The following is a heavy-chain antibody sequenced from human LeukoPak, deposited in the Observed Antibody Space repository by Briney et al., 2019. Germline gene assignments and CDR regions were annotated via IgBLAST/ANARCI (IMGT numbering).Heavy chain of an antibody. CDR3: HVRLGELSLIT. J-gene: IGHJ4*02. CDR2: MSYDGNTE. Sequence: GGSLRLSCAASGFTFSSYTMHWVRQTPDKGLEWVALMSYDGNTEYYADSVKGRFTISRDNSKNTLFLQMNSLRAEDTAVYYCHVRLGELSLITWGQGTLVTVSS. D-gene: IGHD3-16*02. V-gene: IGHV3-30-3*01. CDR1: GFTFSSYT.